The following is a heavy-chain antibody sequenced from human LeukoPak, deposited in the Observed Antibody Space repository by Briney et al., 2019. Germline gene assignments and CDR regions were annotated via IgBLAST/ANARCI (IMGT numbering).Heavy chain of an antibody. CDR2: MNPNSGNT. J-gene: IGHJ6*03. V-gene: IGHV1-8*01. CDR1: GYTFTSYD. CDR3: ARARGATIRENDYYYYYMDV. D-gene: IGHD5-12*01. Sequence: GASVKVSCKASGYTFTSYDINWVRQATGQGLEWMGWMNPNSGNTGYAQKFQGRVTMTRNTSISTAYMELSSLRSEDTAVYYCARARGATIRENDYYYYYMDVWGKGTTVTVSS.